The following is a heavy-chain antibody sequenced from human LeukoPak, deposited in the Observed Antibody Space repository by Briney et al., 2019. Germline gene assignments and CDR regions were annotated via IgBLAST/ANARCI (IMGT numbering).Heavy chain of an antibody. J-gene: IGHJ5*02. Sequence: GGSLRLSCAASEFTFSTNVMNWVRQAPGKGLEWVSSITGSGAYIYYADSVRGRFTISRDNANNSLYLQMNSLRVEDTAIYYCARSVVPAGAWFDPWGQGILVTVSS. V-gene: IGHV3-21*01. CDR2: ITGSGAYI. CDR3: ARSVVPAGAWFDP. D-gene: IGHD2-2*01. CDR1: EFTFSTNV.